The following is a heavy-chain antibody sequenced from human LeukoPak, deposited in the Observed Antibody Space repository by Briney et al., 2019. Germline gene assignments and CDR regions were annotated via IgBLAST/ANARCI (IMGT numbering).Heavy chain of an antibody. Sequence: KTSETLSLTCTVSGDSISSSSSYWGWIRQSPGKGLEWIGYIYYTGSTSYNPSLKSRVTISADTSKNEFSLKLNSVTAADTAVYYCASRKLGNDYWGQGTLVTVSS. CDR2: IYYTGST. V-gene: IGHV4-61*05. CDR1: GDSISSSSSY. J-gene: IGHJ4*02. CDR3: ASRKLGNDY. D-gene: IGHD7-27*01.